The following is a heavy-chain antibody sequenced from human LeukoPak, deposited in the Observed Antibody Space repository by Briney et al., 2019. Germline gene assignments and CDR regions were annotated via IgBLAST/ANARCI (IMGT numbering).Heavy chain of an antibody. J-gene: IGHJ4*02. CDR2: IKSKTDGGTT. D-gene: IGHD6-6*01. V-gene: IGHV3-15*01. Sequence: PGGSLRLSCAASRFTFSNAWMSWVRQAPGKGLEWVGRIKSKTDGGTTDYAAPVKGRFTISRDDSKNTLYLQMNSLKTEDTAVYYCTADSPVSMAHSFDYWGQGTLVTVSS. CDR3: TADSPVSMAHSFDY. CDR1: RFTFSNAW.